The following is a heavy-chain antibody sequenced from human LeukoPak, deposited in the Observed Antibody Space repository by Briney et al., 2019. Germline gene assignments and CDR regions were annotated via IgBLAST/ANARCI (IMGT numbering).Heavy chain of an antibody. CDR3: ARVGGSNWFDP. CDR1: GGSISSGGYY. Sequence: PSETLSLTCTVSGGSISSGGYYWSWIRQHPGKGLEWIGYIYYSGSTYCNPSLKSRVTISVDTSKNQFSLKLSSVTAADTAVYYCARVGGSNWFDPWGQGTLVTVSS. J-gene: IGHJ5*02. V-gene: IGHV4-31*03. D-gene: IGHD3-16*01. CDR2: IYYSGST.